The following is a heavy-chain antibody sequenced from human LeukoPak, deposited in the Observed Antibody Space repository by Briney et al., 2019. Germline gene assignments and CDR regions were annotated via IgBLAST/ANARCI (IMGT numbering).Heavy chain of an antibody. V-gene: IGHV1-8*03. CDR3: AREAADGWFDP. D-gene: IGHD6-25*01. Sequence: ASVKVSCKASGYTFTSYDINGVRQAPGQGLEWMGWMNPNSGNTGYAQKFQGRVTITRNTSISTAYMELSSLRSEDTAVYYCAREAADGWFDPWGQGTLVTVSS. J-gene: IGHJ5*02. CDR1: GYTFTSYD. CDR2: MNPNSGNT.